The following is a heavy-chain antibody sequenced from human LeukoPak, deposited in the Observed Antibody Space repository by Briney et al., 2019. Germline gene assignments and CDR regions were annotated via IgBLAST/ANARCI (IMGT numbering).Heavy chain of an antibody. J-gene: IGHJ4*02. D-gene: IGHD4-17*01. CDR1: GGSFSGYY. CDR3: ASGDDYGDTIDY. V-gene: IGHV4-34*01. CDR2: INHSGST. Sequence: SETLSLTCAVYGGSFSGYYWSWLRQPPGKGLEWIGEINHSGSTDYNPSLKSRVTISVDTSKNQFSLKLSSVTAADTAVYYCASGDDYGDTIDYWGQGTLVTVSS.